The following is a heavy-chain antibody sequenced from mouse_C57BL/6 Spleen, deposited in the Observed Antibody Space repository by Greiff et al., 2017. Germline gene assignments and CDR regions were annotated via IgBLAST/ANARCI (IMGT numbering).Heavy chain of an antibody. CDR3: AREGSYGNYFDY. J-gene: IGHJ2*01. CDR2: IYPGDGDT. D-gene: IGHD2-1*01. CDR1: GYAFSSSW. Sequence: LQESGPELVKPGASVKISCKASGYAFSSSWMNWVKQRPGTGLEWIGRIYPGDGDTNYNGKFKGKATLTADKSSSTAYMQLSSLTSEDSAVYFCAREGSYGNYFDYWGQGTTLTVSS. V-gene: IGHV1-82*01.